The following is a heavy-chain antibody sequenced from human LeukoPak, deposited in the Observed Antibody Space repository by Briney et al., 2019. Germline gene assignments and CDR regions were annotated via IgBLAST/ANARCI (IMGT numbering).Heavy chain of an antibody. D-gene: IGHD6-13*01. CDR1: GYTFTSYA. Sequence: ASVKVSCKASGYTFTSYAMHWVRQAPGQRLEWMGWINAGNGNTKYSQKFQGRVTITRDTSASTAYMELSSLRSEDTAVYYCARIISQQAAAGLFDYWGQGTLVTVSS. J-gene: IGHJ4*02. V-gene: IGHV1-3*01. CDR3: ARIISQQAAAGLFDY. CDR2: INAGNGNT.